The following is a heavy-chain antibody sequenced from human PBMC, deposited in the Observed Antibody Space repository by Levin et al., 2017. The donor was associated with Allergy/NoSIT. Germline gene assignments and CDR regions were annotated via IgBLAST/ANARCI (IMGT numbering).Heavy chain of an antibody. Sequence: SETLSLTCIVSGPVSGVSVSSGDYYWSWIRQHPGKCLEWIGYIRYNDSTHYNPSLKSRVTIARATSENHFSVRLSSVTAADTAVYYWARGRNSVFLNNWGQGILVTVSS. J-gene: IGHJ4*02. CDR3: ARGRNSVFLNN. D-gene: IGHD5/OR15-5a*01. CDR1: GVSVSSGDYY. CDR2: IRYNDST. V-gene: IGHV4-31*03.